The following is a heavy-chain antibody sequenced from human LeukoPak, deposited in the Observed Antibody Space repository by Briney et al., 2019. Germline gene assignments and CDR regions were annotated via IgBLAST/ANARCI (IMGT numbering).Heavy chain of an antibody. CDR1: GFTFSSYA. J-gene: IGHJ4*02. D-gene: IGHD3-22*01. V-gene: IGHV3-23*01. CDR3: AKGSYYYDSSGYHYYFDY. Sequence: GGSLRLSCAASGFTFSSYAMSWVRQAPGKGLEWVSAISGSGGSTYYADSVKGRFTISRDNSKNTLYLQMNSLRAEDTAVYYCAKGSYYYDSSGYHYYFDYWGQGTLITVSS. CDR2: ISGSGGST.